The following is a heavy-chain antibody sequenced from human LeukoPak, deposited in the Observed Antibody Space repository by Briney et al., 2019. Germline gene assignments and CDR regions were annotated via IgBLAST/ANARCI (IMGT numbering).Heavy chain of an antibody. CDR2: IYWNDDK. CDR3: AHRLREWELDSGVFDY. D-gene: IGHD1-26*01. Sequence: SGPTLVKHTQTLTLTCTFSGFSLSTSGVGVGWIRQPPGKALEWLALIYWNDDKRYSPSLKSRLTITKDTSKNQVVLTMTNMDPVDTATYYCAHRLREWELDSGVFDYWGQGTLVTVSS. CDR1: GFSLSTSGVG. V-gene: IGHV2-5*01. J-gene: IGHJ4*02.